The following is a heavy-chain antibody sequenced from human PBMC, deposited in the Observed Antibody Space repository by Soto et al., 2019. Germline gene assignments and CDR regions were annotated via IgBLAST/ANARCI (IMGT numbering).Heavy chain of an antibody. CDR1: GFTFSSYG. V-gene: IGHV3-33*01. J-gene: IGHJ4*02. D-gene: IGHD3-22*01. Sequence: GGSLRLSCAASGFTFSSYGMHWVRQAPGKGLEWVAVIWYDGSNKYYADSVKGRFTISRGNSKNTLYLQMNSLRAEDTAVYYCAREGTYYYDSSGYPRCDYWGQGTLVTVSS. CDR2: IWYDGSNK. CDR3: AREGTYYYDSSGYPRCDY.